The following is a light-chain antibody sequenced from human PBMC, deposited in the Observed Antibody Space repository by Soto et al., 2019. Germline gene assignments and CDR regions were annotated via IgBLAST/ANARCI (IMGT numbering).Light chain of an antibody. V-gene: IGLV2-14*01. CDR2: EVT. CDR1: SNDVGYYNY. J-gene: IGLJ3*02. Sequence: QSALSQPASVSGSPGQSITISCTGTSNDVGYYNYVSWYQQHPGQAPKLMISEVTTRPSGVSDRFSGSKSGNTASLTISRLQAEDEDHYYCSSYTTAYTQVFGGGTQLTVL. CDR3: SSYTTAYTQV.